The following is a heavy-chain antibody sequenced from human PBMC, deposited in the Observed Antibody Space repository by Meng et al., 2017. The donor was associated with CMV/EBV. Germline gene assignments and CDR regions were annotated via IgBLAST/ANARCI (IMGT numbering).Heavy chain of an antibody. V-gene: IGHV4-34*01. D-gene: IGHD1-26*01. CDR1: GGSFSGYY. Sequence: SETLSLTCAVYGGSFSGYYWSWIRQPPGKGLEWIGEINHSESTNYNPSLKSRVTISVDTSKNQFSLKLSSVTAADTAVYYCARGGAANYYYYGMDVWGQGTTVTVSS. J-gene: IGHJ6*02. CDR2: INHSEST. CDR3: ARGGAANYYYYGMDV.